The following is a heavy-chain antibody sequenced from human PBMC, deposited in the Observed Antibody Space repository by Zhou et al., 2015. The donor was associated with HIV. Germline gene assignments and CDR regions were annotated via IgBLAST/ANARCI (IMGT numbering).Heavy chain of an antibody. D-gene: IGHD3-22*01. CDR3: AREHKMSYYYDSGDWGFFDF. J-gene: IGHJ4*02. Sequence: QVQLVQPGAEERRPGASVTVSCKASGYTFDRYAIHWVRQAPGQRLEWMGWINAANGNTKYSQNFQGRVAITRDTSASAAYMELTRLKSEDTAVYFCAREHKMSYYYDSGDWGFFDFWGQGTLVTVSS. V-gene: IGHV1-3*05. CDR2: INAANGNT. CDR1: GYTFDRYA.